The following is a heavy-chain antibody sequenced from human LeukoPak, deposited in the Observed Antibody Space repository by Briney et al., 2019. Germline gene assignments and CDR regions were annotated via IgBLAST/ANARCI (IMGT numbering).Heavy chain of an antibody. CDR3: ARPLWSYASSGHEYFQH. J-gene: IGHJ1*01. V-gene: IGHV3-7*01. CDR1: GFTFSSYW. D-gene: IGHD3-22*01. Sequence: GASLRLSCAAAGFTFSSYWMSWVRQAPGKGLEWVANIKQDGSEKYYVDSVKGRFTISRDNAKNSLYLQMNSLRAEDTAVYYCARPLWSYASSGHEYFQHWGQGTLVTVSS. CDR2: IKQDGSEK.